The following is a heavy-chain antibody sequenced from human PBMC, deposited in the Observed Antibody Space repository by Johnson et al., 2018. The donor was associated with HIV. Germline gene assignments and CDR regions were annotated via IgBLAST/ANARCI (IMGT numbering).Heavy chain of an antibody. V-gene: IGHV3-30*18. J-gene: IGHJ3*02. D-gene: IGHD3-22*01. CDR1: GFMFSNYG. CDR2: ISYDGSNK. Sequence: QVQLVESGGGVVQPGRSLRLSCAASGFMFSNYGIHWVRQAPGKGLEWVAVISYDGSNKYYADSVKGRFTISRDNSKNSLYLQMNSLRAEDTALYYCAKAIDADYYDVDDAFDIWGQGTMVTVSS. CDR3: AKAIDADYYDVDDAFDI.